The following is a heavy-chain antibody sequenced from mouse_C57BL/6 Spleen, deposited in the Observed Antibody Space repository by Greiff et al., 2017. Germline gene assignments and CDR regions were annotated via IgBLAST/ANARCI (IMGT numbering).Heavy chain of an antibody. CDR1: GYTFTDHT. J-gene: IGHJ4*01. V-gene: IGHV1-78*01. Sequence: VQLQQSDAELVKPGASVKISCKVSGYTFTDHTIHWMKQRPEQGLEWIGYIYPRDGSTKYNEKFKGKATLTADKSSSTAYMQVNSLTSEDSAVYFCARWGDGYDEGYAMDYWGQGTSVTVSS. CDR3: ARWGDGYDEGYAMDY. D-gene: IGHD2-2*01. CDR2: IYPRDGST.